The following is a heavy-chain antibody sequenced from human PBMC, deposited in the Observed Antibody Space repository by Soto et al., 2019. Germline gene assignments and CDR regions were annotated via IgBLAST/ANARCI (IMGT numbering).Heavy chain of an antibody. CDR1: GFTFSNYW. J-gene: IGHJ4*02. CDR3: ALDWGGLGY. V-gene: IGHV3-7*03. D-gene: IGHD3-10*01. CDR2: IIKDGSEK. Sequence: EVQLVESGGGLVQPGGSLRLSCAASGFTFSNYWMTWVRQAPGKGLEWVANIIKDGSEKSYVDSVKGRFTISRDNAKNSLYREMNSLRVEDTAVYYCALDWGGLGYWGQGTLVTVSS.